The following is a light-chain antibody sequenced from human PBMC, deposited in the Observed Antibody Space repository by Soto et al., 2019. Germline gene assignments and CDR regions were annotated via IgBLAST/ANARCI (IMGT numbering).Light chain of an antibody. V-gene: IGKV1-5*01. CDR2: DAS. J-gene: IGKJ4*01. Sequence: DIQMTQSPSTLSASVGDRVTITCRASQSISSWLAWYQQKPGKAPKLLIYDASSLDSGVPSRFSGSGSGTEFTLTITSLQPDDFAPYYCQQYDSYPLTFGGGTRVEIK. CDR1: QSISSW. CDR3: QQYDSYPLT.